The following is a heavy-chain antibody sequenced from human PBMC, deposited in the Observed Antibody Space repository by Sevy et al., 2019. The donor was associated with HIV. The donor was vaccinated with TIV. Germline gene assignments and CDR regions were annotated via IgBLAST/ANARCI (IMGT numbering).Heavy chain of an antibody. D-gene: IGHD3-10*01. CDR2: ISSSSRYI. J-gene: IGHJ4*01. V-gene: IGHV3-21*01. CDR3: ARDMAYRSGSIVYDY. Sequence: GGYLRLSCAASGFVFSSYTMNWVRQSPGKGLEWVSSISSSSRYIFYSDSVKGRFTISRDNARNSLYLQMNSLRAEDTAVYYCARDMAYRSGSIVYDYWGHGTLVTVSS. CDR1: GFVFSSYT.